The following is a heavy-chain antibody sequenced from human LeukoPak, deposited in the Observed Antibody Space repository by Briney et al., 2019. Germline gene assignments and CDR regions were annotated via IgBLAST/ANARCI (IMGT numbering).Heavy chain of an antibody. V-gene: IGHV4-59*05. Sequence: SETLSLTCTVSGRSISSYYWSWIRQPPGKGLEWIGSIYYSGSTYYNPSLKSRVTISVDTSKNQFSLKLSSVTAADTAVYYCARLSPSQHWGQGTLVTVSS. CDR2: IYYSGST. J-gene: IGHJ1*01. CDR3: ARLSPSQH. CDR1: GRSISSYY. D-gene: IGHD2-21*02.